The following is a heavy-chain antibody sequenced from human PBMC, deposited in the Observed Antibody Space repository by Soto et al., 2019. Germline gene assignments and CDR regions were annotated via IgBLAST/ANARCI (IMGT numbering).Heavy chain of an antibody. V-gene: IGHV1-8*01. D-gene: IGHD1-1*01. J-gene: IGHJ6*02. Sequence: QVQLVQSGAEVTKPGASVKVSCRASGYTFTTYDINWVRQATGQGLEWMGWMSPNSGATGYAQKFQGRVTMTRDTSMSTADMELSNLRSEDTAIYYCARGVDAGVDVWGQGTTVTVSS. CDR1: GYTFTTYD. CDR3: ARGVDAGVDV. CDR2: MSPNSGAT.